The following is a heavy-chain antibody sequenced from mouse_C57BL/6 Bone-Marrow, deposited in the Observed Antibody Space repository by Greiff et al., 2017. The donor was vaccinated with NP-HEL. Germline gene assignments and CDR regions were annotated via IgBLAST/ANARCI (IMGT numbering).Heavy chain of an antibody. V-gene: IGHV14-4*01. Sequence: VQLQQSGAELVRPGASVKLSCTASGFNIKDDYMHWVKQRPEQGLEWIGWIDPENGDTEYASKFQGKGTITADTSSNTAYLQLSSLTSEDTAVYYCTMAPFFDYWGQGTTLTVSS. CDR2: IDPENGDT. CDR3: TMAPFFDY. CDR1: GFNIKDDY. J-gene: IGHJ2*01.